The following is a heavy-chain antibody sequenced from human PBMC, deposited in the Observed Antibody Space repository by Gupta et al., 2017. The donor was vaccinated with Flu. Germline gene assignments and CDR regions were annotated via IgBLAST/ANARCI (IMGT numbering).Heavy chain of an antibody. CDR1: RFTFRPYG. CDR2: ISYDGSDN. V-gene: IGHV3-30*18. J-gene: IGHJ6*02. D-gene: IGHD6-19*01. Sequence: QVQLVSSGGGVVDPGRSLRLSCADSRFTFRPYGMYWVRQAPGKGLEWVSIISYDGSDNNYADSVKGRFTISRDNSRNTLFLQMNGLRTEDTAVYYCAKDRVRRSSGYGMDVWGQGTTVTVSS. CDR3: AKDRVRRSSGYGMDV.